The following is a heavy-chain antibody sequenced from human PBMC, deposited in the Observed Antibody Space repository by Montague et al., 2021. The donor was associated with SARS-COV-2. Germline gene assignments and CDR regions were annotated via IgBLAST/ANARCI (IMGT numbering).Heavy chain of an antibody. J-gene: IGHJ5*01. Sequence: SETLSLTCAVYGGSLSGYYWAWIRQPPAKGLEWIGEINHSGSTNYNPSLKSRLTISVDTSKNQFSLKLNSMTAADTAVYYCARGADHDFWSGFLGYKWFDPWGQGTTVTVSS. CDR3: ARGADHDFWSGFLGYKWFDP. CDR1: GGSLSGYY. D-gene: IGHD3-3*01. CDR2: INHSGST. V-gene: IGHV4-34*01.